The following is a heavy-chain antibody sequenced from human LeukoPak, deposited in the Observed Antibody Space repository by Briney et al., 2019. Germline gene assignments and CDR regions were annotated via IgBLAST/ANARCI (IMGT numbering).Heavy chain of an antibody. CDR2: INPSGGST. CDR1: GYTFSSYY. D-gene: IGHD3-3*01. CDR3: ARYEHITMSFDP. Sequence: ASVKVSCKASGYTFSSYYMHWVRQAPGQGLEWMGIINPSGGSTSYAQKFQGRVTMTRDTSTSSVYMELSSLRSEDTAVYYCARYEHITMSFDPWGQGTLVTVSS. V-gene: IGHV1-46*01. J-gene: IGHJ5*02.